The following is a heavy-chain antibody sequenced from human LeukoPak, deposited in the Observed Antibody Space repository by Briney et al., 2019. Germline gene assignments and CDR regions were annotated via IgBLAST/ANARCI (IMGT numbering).Heavy chain of an antibody. CDR3: ATDRPPLDY. Sequence: GGSLRLSCAASGFTFSTCAMHWVRQAPGKGLEWLTLISYDGRNIQYADSVKGRFTISRDNSRNTLYLQMNDLRPEDTAVYYCATDRPPLDYWGQGTLVTVSS. J-gene: IGHJ4*02. V-gene: IGHV3-30*01. CDR2: ISYDGRNI. CDR1: GFTFSTCA.